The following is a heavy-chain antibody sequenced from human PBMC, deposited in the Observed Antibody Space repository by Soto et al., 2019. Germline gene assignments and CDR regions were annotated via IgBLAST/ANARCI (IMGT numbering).Heavy chain of an antibody. V-gene: IGHV1-2*02. Sequence: QVQLEQSGAEVKKPGASVKVSCRASGYRFTDYYMHWVRQSPGQGLEWLGWINPTSGDTNYAQKFHGRVTLTRDTSLSTAYMELSRLTSDDAALYYCATMLYSYYALDVWGQGTTVTVSS. D-gene: IGHD3-16*01. J-gene: IGHJ6*02. CDR1: GYRFTDYY. CDR2: INPTSGDT. CDR3: ATMLYSYYALDV.